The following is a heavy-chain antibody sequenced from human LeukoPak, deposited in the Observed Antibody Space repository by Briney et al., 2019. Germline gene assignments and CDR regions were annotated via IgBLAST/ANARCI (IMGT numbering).Heavy chain of an antibody. J-gene: IGHJ4*02. CDR1: GGSISSYY. D-gene: IGHD6-13*01. CDR3: AREGLHEYSSSWS. CDR2: IYYSGST. Sequence: SETLSLTCTISGGSISSYYWSWLRQPPGKGREWIGYIYYSGSTNYNPSLKSRVTISVDTSKNQYSLQLSSVTAADTAVYYCAREGLHEYSSSWSWGQGTLVTVSS. V-gene: IGHV4-59*01.